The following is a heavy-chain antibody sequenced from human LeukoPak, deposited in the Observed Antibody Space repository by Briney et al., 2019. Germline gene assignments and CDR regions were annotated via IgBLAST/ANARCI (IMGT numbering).Heavy chain of an antibody. CDR2: IYYNGRT. D-gene: IGHD2-2*01. CDR3: ARDVRKGRYCSSTSCLNWFDP. Sequence: SETLSLTCTVSGDSINNNNYYWGWIRQPPGKGLEWIGNIYYNGRTYYSPSLKSRVTISVDTSKNQFSLKLSSVTAADTAVYYCARDVRKGRYCSSTSCLNWFDPWGQGTLVTVSS. V-gene: IGHV4-39*02. CDR1: GDSINNNNYY. J-gene: IGHJ5*02.